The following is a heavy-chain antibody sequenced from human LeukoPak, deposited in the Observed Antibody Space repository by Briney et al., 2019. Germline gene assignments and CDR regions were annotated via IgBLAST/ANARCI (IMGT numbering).Heavy chain of an antibody. D-gene: IGHD3-3*01. CDR2: IYYSGST. J-gene: IGHJ4*02. Sequence: PSETLSLTCTVSGGSISSYYWSWIRQPPGKGLEWIGYIYYSGSTNYNPSLKSRVTISVDTSKNQFSLKLSSVTAADTVVHYCARDIRRGNYDFWSGPYFDYWGQGTLVTVSS. CDR3: ARDIRRGNYDFWSGPYFDY. CDR1: GGSISSYY. V-gene: IGHV4-59*01.